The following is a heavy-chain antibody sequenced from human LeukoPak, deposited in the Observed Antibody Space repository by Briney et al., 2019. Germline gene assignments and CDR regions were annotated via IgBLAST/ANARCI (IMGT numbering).Heavy chain of an antibody. D-gene: IGHD3-22*01. CDR3: ARDHYDSSGYVDY. J-gene: IGHJ4*02. Sequence: GSLRLSCAASGFSFSSYAMHWVRQAPGKGLEWVVVISYDGSNKYYADSVKGRFTISRDNSKNTLYLQMNSLRPQDTAVYYCARDHYDSSGYVDYWGQGTLVTVSS. V-gene: IGHV3-30*04. CDR1: GFSFSSYA. CDR2: ISYDGSNK.